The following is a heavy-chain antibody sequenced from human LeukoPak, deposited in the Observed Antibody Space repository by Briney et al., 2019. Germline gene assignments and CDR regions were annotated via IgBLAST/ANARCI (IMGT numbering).Heavy chain of an antibody. J-gene: IGHJ6*02. CDR1: GGSISSYY. Sequence: SETLSLTCTVSGGSISSYYWSWIRQPAGKGLEWIGRFYSGGSTDYNPSLKSRVTMSVDTSKNQFSLKLSSVTAADTAVYYCASNNRSSYYYGMDVWGQGTTVTVSS. CDR3: ASNNRSSYYYGMDV. D-gene: IGHD1-14*01. CDR2: FYSGGST. V-gene: IGHV4-4*07.